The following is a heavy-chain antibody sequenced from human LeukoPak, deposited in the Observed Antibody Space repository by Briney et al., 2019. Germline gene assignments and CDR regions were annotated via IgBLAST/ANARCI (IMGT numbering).Heavy chain of an antibody. CDR3: TTEEYYDSSGYYYGGYFDY. V-gene: IGHV3-15*01. CDR2: IKSKTDGGTT. J-gene: IGHJ4*02. Sequence: GGSLRLSCAASGFTFSNAWMSWVRQAPGKGLEWVGRIKSKTDGGTTDYAAPVKGRFTISRDDSINTLYLQMNSLKTEDTAVYYCTTEEYYDSSGYYYGGYFDYWGQGTLVTVSS. CDR1: GFTFSNAW. D-gene: IGHD3-22*01.